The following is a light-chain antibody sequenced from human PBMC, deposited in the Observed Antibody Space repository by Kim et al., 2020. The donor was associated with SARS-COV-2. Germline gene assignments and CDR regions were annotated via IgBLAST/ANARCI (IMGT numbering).Light chain of an antibody. CDR3: CSYAGTYTWV. CDR1: SSDVGGYNY. CDR2: DVN. V-gene: IGLV2-11*01. Sequence: GQSVTISCTGTSSDVGGYNYVSWYQHHPGKAPKLMIYDVNKRPSGVPDRFSGSKSGNTASLIISGLQAEDEADYYCCSYAGTYTWVFGGGTQLTVL. J-gene: IGLJ3*02.